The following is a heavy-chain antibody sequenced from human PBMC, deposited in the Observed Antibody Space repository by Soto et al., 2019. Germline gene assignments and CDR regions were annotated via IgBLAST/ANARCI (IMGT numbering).Heavy chain of an antibody. V-gene: IGHV3-15*01. CDR3: TTITFYSSGSSVVFAY. CDR1: GFTFSNAW. D-gene: IGHD6-6*01. Sequence: EVQLVESGGGLVKPGGSLRLSCAASGFTFSNAWMSWVRQAPGKGLEWVGRIKSKTDGGTTDYAAPVKGRFTISRDDSKNTLYLQMNSLKTEDTAVYYCTTITFYSSGSSVVFAYWGQGTLVTVSS. CDR2: IKSKTDGGTT. J-gene: IGHJ4*02.